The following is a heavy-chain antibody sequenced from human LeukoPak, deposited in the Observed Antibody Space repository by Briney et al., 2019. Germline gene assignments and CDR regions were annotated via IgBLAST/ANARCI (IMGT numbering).Heavy chain of an antibody. J-gene: IGHJ4*02. Sequence: GGSLRLSCAASGFTFRNYVIHWVRQAPGKGLEWVAVTSSDLNVKLYADSVKGRFTISRDNFRSTLYLQMNSLRPEDTAIYYCAREGYYGSGSPPSLYFDYWGQGTLVTVSS. CDR1: GFTFRNYV. CDR3: AREGYYGSGSPPSLYFDY. CDR2: TSSDLNVK. D-gene: IGHD3-10*01. V-gene: IGHV3-30-3*01.